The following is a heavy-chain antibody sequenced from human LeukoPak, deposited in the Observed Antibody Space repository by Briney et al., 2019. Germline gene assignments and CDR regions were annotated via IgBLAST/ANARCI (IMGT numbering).Heavy chain of an antibody. J-gene: IGHJ4*02. V-gene: IGHV3-23*01. CDR2: ISGSGGST. CDR3: AKDLAPYYDSSGYPSY. CDR1: GFTFSSYV. D-gene: IGHD3-22*01. Sequence: GGSLRLSCAASGFTFSSYVMSWVRQAPGKGLEWVSAISGSGGSTYYADSVKGRFTISRDNSKNTLYLQMNSLRAEDTAVYYCAKDLAPYYDSSGYPSYWGQGTLVTVSS.